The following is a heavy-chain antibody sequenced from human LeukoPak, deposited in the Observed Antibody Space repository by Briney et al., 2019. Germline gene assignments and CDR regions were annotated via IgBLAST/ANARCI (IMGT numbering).Heavy chain of an antibody. CDR3: ARDYHSGGSGAFDY. J-gene: IGHJ4*02. V-gene: IGHV3-33*01. Sequence: PGGSLRLSCAASGFTFSSYGMHWVRQAPGKGLEWVAVIWYDGSNKYYADSVKGRFTISRDNSKNTLYLQMNSLRAEDTAVYYCARDYHSGGSGAFDYWGQGTLVTVSS. CDR1: GFTFSSYG. D-gene: IGHD3-10*01. CDR2: IWYDGSNK.